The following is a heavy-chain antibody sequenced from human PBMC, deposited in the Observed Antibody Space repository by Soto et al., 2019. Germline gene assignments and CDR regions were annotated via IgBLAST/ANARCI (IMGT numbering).Heavy chain of an antibody. CDR3: ARGTFYYDSHAYYGY. V-gene: IGHV1-3*01. D-gene: IGHD3-22*01. CDR2: INAGNGNT. CDR1: GYTFTSYA. Sequence: ASVKVSCKASGYTFTSYAMHWVRQAPGQRLEWMGWINAGNGNTKYSQKFQGRVTITRDTSASTAYMELNSLRAEDTAVYYCARGTFYYDSHAYYGYWGQGTVVTVSS. J-gene: IGHJ4*02.